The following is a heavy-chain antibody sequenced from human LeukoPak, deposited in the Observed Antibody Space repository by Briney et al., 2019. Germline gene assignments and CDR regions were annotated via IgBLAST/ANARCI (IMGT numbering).Heavy chain of an antibody. CDR1: GYTFTSYG. CDR2: ISAYNGNT. V-gene: IGHV1-18*01. Sequence: GASVKVSCKASGYTFTSYGISWVRQAPVQGLEWMGWISAYNGNTNYAQKLQGRVTMTTDTSTSTAYMELRSLRSDDTAVYYCAREAGIDYYGSGSRGWFDPWGQGTLVTVSS. J-gene: IGHJ5*02. D-gene: IGHD3-10*01. CDR3: AREAGIDYYGSGSRGWFDP.